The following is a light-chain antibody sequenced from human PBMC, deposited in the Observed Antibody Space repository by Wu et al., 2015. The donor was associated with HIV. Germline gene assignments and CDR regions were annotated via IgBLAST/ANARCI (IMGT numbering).Light chain of an antibody. J-gene: IGKJ4*01. CDR1: QSVSSTY. CDR2: DAS. CDR3: QQYGSSPLT. V-gene: IGKV3-20*01. Sequence: EIVLTQSPGTLSLSLGERATLSCRASQSVSSTYLAWYQQKPGQAPRLLIHDASSRATGIPDRFSGSGSGTDFTLTISRLEPEDFAVYYCQQYGSSPLTFGGGTKVEIK.